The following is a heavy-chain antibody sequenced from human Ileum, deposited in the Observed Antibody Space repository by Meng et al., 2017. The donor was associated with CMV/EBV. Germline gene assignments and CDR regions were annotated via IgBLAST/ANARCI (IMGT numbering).Heavy chain of an antibody. CDR1: GGTFSSYA. J-gene: IGHJ6*01. D-gene: IGHD3-10*01. V-gene: IGHV1-69*10. Sequence: SVNVSCQASGGTFSSYAISWVRQAPGQGLEWMGRILPILGIANYAKMFQGRVTLTADKSTSTAYMELSNLRSEDTAVYYCTRVPPYYYGSTPYYYYGMDVWGQGNMV. CDR2: ILPILGIA. CDR3: TRVPPYYYGSTPYYYYGMDV.